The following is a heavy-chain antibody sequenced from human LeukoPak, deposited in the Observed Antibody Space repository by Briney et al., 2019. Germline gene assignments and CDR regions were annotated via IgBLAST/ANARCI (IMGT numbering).Heavy chain of an antibody. J-gene: IGHJ6*02. CDR3: ARDKVAVAGNYYYYGLDV. CDR1: GGSISSYY. D-gene: IGHD6-19*01. Sequence: PSETLSLTCTVSGGSISSYYWSWIRQPAGKGLEWIGRIYTSGSTNYNPSLKSRVTISVDTSKNQFSLKLNSVTAADTAIYYCARDKVAVAGNYYYYGLDVWGQGTTVTVSS. CDR2: IYTSGST. V-gene: IGHV4-4*07.